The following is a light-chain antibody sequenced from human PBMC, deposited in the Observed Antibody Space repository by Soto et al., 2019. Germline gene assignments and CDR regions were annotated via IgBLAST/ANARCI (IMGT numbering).Light chain of an antibody. J-gene: IGKJ4*01. CDR1: QSVRSNY. CDR2: GAS. Sequence: EIVLTQSPGTLSLSSGERATLSCRASQSVRSNYLAWYQQKPGQAPRLLIHGASSRATGIPDRFGGSGFGTDFTLTISRLEPEDFAVYYCQQYASSPLTFGGGTKVEIK. V-gene: IGKV3-20*01. CDR3: QQYASSPLT.